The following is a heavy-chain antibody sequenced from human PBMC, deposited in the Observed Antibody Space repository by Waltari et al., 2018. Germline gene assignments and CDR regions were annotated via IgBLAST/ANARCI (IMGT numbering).Heavy chain of an antibody. CDR2: IYYSGGT. Sequence: QVQLRESGPGLVKPSETLSLTCVISGDSLSSNLFWGWIRQSPEKGLEWIGNIYYSGGTQYSPFLKSRVFISIDTPRRQFSLKLTSVTAADTAVYYCARVLTTGTVAFDIWGQGTLVTVSS. D-gene: IGHD1-7*01. V-gene: IGHV4-38-2*01. J-gene: IGHJ3*02. CDR3: ARVLTTGTVAFDI. CDR1: GDSLSSNLF.